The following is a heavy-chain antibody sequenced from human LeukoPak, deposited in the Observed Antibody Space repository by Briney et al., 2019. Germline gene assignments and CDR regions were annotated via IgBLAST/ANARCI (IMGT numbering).Heavy chain of an antibody. CDR3: AGAGSYFLDY. J-gene: IGHJ4*02. CDR1: GGSISSNW. V-gene: IGHV4-4*02. CDR2: VYHSGNT. D-gene: IGHD1-26*01. Sequence: ESGPGLVKPSGTLSLTCAVSGGSISSNWWSWVRQPPGKGLEWIGEVYHSGNTNYNPSLKSRVTMSVDTSKNQFSLKLSSVTAADTAVYYCAGAGSYFLDYWGQGTLVIVSS.